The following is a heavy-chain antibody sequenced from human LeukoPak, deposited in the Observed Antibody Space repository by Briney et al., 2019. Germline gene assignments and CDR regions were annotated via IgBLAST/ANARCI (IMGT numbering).Heavy chain of an antibody. J-gene: IGHJ5*02. CDR1: GGSISSSSYY. CDR3: ARCPPAGWFDP. V-gene: IGHV4-39*01. Sequence: SETLSLTCTVSGGSISSSSYYWGWIRQTPGKGLEWIGSIYYSGSTYFNPSLKSRVTISVDTSKNQFSLKLSSVTAADTAVYYCARCPPAGWFDPWGQGTLVTVSS. CDR2: IYYSGST.